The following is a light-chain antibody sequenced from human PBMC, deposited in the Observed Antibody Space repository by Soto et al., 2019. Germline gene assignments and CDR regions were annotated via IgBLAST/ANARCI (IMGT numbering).Light chain of an antibody. CDR2: EVT. CDR1: SVDINY. J-gene: IGLJ3*02. CDR3: SSYAGRDIWV. V-gene: IGLV2-8*01. Sequence: QSALTQPPSASGSRGQSVTISCTGTSVDINYVSWFQQHPGKAPKLIICEVTKRPSGVPDRFSGSKSGNTASLTVSGLQDXXEADYYCSSYAGRDIWVFGGGTKLTVL.